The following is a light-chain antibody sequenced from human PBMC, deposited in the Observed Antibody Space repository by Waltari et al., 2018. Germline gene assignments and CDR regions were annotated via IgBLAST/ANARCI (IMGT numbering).Light chain of an antibody. CDR2: DAS. J-gene: IGKJ2*01. CDR3: QQRSSWPPRYT. Sequence: VLTQSPATLSLSPGESASLSCRANQILSTYLAWYQQKPGQTPRLLIYDASKRATGVPARFSCRGSERDCTLTISSIDREDFAVYYCQQRSSWPPRYTFGQGTKLEIK. V-gene: IGKV3-11*02. CDR1: QILSTY.